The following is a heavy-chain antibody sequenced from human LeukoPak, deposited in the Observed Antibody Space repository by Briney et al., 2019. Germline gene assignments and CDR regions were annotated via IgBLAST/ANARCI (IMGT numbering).Heavy chain of an antibody. V-gene: IGHV4-59*12. CDR2: ISYSGST. CDR3: ARDRYGRPVDY. J-gene: IGHJ4*02. CDR1: GGSISSYY. D-gene: IGHD5-18*01. Sequence: SETLSLTCTVSGGSISSYYWSWIRQPPGKGLEWIGYISYSGSTNYNPSLKSRITMSLDTSKNQFSLKLSSVTAADTAVYYCARDRYGRPVDYWGQGTLVTVSS.